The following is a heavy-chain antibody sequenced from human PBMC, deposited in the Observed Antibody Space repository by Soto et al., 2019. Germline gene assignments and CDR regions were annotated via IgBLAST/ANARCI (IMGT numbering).Heavy chain of an antibody. CDR3: ARYYDSSGYYKP. J-gene: IGHJ4*02. CDR1: GGSISSGGYS. V-gene: IGHV4-30-2*01. Sequence: SETLSLTCAVSGGSISSGGYSWCWIRQPPGKGLEWIGYIYHSGSTYYNPSLKSRVTISVDRSKNQFSLKLSSVTAADTAVYYCARYYDSSGYYKPWGQGTLVTVSS. CDR2: IYHSGST. D-gene: IGHD3-22*01.